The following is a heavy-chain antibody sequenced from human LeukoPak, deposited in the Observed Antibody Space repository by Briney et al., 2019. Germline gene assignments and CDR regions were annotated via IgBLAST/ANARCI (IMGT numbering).Heavy chain of an antibody. CDR3: ARGGLRYYDFWSGYRCMDV. Sequence: SETPSLTCAVYGGSFSGYYWSWIRQPPGKGLEWIGEINHSGSTNYNPSLKSRVTISVDTSKNQFSLKLSSVTAADTAVYYYARGGLRYYDFWSGYRCMDVWGQGTTVTVSS. J-gene: IGHJ6*02. CDR2: INHSGST. V-gene: IGHV4-34*01. D-gene: IGHD3-3*01. CDR1: GGSFSGYY.